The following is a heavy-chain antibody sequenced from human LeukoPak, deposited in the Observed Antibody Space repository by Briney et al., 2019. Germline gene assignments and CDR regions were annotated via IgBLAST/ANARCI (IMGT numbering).Heavy chain of an antibody. CDR1: GFTFSSYS. V-gene: IGHV3-48*01. J-gene: IGHJ5*02. D-gene: IGHD3-22*01. Sequence: GGSLRLSCAASGFTFSSYSMNWVRQAPGKGLEWVSYISSSSSMIYYADSVKGRFTISRDNAKNSLYLQMNSLRAEDTAVYYCARPHINYYDSSGYFPWGQGTLVTVSS. CDR3: ARPHINYYDSSGYFP. CDR2: ISSSSSMI.